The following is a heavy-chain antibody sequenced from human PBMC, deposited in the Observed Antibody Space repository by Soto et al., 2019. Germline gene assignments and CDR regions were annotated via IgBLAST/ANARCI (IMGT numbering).Heavy chain of an antibody. CDR1: GYSFTSYW. D-gene: IGHD6-13*01. CDR3: AGTAAAGKYYYGMDV. J-gene: IGHJ6*02. Sequence: EVQLVQSGAEVKKPGESLKISCKGSGYSFTSYWIGWVRQMPGKGLELMGIIYPGDSDTRYSPSFQGQVTISADKSIXTAYLQWSSPKASDTAMYYCAGTAAAGKYYYGMDVWGQGTTVTVSS. CDR2: IYPGDSDT. V-gene: IGHV5-51*01.